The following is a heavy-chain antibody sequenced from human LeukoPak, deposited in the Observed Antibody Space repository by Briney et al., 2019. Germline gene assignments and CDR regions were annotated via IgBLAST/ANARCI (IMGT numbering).Heavy chain of an antibody. CDR1: GGSISSSSYY. CDR3: ARGPYCGSDCYFDY. Sequence: PSETLSLTCTVSGGSISSSSYYWGWIRQPPGKGLEWIGRISTSGSTNYNPSLKSRVTMSVDTSKNQFSLKLSSVTAADTAVYYCARGPYCGSDCYFDYWGQGTLVTVSS. J-gene: IGHJ4*02. CDR2: ISTSGST. D-gene: IGHD2-21*02. V-gene: IGHV4-39*07.